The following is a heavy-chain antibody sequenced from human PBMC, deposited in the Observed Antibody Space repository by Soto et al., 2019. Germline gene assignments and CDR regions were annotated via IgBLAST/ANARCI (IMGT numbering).Heavy chain of an antibody. D-gene: IGHD2-21*01. CDR1: VGSISSGGSY. V-gene: IGHV4-31*03. Sequence: PPEKVSLTCTVSVGSISSGGSYWSWIRQHPGKGLEWIGYIYYSGSTYYNPSLKSRVTISVDTSKNQFSLKLSSVTAADTAVYYCARSPDKGGLCDSWGPGTRVIVSP. J-gene: IGHJ5*01. CDR2: IYYSGST. CDR3: ARSPDKGGLCDS.